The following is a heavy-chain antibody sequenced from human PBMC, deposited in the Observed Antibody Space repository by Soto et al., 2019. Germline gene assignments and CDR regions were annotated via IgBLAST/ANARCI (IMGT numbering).Heavy chain of an antibody. D-gene: IGHD6-6*01. Sequence: EVQLVESGGGLVKPGGSLRLSCAASGFTFSSYSMNWVRQAPGKGLEWVSSISSSSSYIYYADSVKGRFTISRDNAKNSLYLQMNSLRAEDTAVYYCARDLGSSSPGVDYWGQGTLVTVSS. V-gene: IGHV3-21*01. J-gene: IGHJ4*02. CDR3: ARDLGSSSPGVDY. CDR1: GFTFSSYS. CDR2: ISSSSSYI.